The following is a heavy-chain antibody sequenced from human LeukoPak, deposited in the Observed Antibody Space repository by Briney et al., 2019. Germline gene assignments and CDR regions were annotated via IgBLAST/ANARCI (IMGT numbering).Heavy chain of an antibody. CDR1: GGSIRSCY. J-gene: IGHJ4*02. Sequence: ASETLSLTCTVSGGSIRSCYWNWIRQPAGKGLEYIGRIYTSGSTNYNPSLKSRVTMSVDTSKNQFSLKLSSVTAADTAVYYCVGGTYYGGDYWGQGTLVTVSS. CDR3: VGGTYYGGDY. CDR2: IYTSGST. D-gene: IGHD1-26*01. V-gene: IGHV4-4*07.